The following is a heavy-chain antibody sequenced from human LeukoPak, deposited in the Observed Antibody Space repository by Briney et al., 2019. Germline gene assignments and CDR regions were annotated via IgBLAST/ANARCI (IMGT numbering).Heavy chain of an antibody. CDR2: IRSKTDGGTT. Sequence: GGSLRLSCAASGFTFSSYAMSWVRQAPGKGLEWVGRIRSKTDGGTTDYASPVKDRFIISRDDSRNTLYLQMNSLKTEDTAIYYCSTWTDLYDYWGQGTLVTVSS. CDR3: STWTDLYDY. V-gene: IGHV3-15*01. CDR1: GFTFSSYA. D-gene: IGHD3/OR15-3a*01. J-gene: IGHJ4*02.